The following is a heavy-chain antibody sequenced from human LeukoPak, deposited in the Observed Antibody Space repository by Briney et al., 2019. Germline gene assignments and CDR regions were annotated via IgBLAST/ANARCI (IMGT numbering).Heavy chain of an antibody. Sequence: GGSLRLSCAASGFTFSSYGMHWVRQAPGKGLEWVAVIWYDGSNKYYADSVKGRFTISRDNSKNTLYLQMNSLRAEDTAVYYCARDRSNYDFWSGYSDYWGQGTLVTVSS. CDR3: ARDRSNYDFWSGYSDY. CDR2: IWYDGSNK. CDR1: GFTFSSYG. V-gene: IGHV3-33*01. J-gene: IGHJ4*02. D-gene: IGHD3-3*01.